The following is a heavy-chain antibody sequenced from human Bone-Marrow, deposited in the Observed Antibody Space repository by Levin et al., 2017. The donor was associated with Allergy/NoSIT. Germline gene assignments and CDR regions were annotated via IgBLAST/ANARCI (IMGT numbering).Heavy chain of an antibody. Sequence: PGESLKISCAASGFTLRDFYMAWFRQAPGKGLEWVSYISTTGDSKYYAPSVRGRFTISRDNTKNSLFLQLNTLRTDDTAVYFCARPAPYDFWSGRFDYWGQGTLVTVSS. J-gene: IGHJ4*02. CDR2: ISTTGDSK. D-gene: IGHD3-3*01. V-gene: IGHV3-11*01. CDR3: ARPAPYDFWSGRFDY. CDR1: GFTLRDFY.